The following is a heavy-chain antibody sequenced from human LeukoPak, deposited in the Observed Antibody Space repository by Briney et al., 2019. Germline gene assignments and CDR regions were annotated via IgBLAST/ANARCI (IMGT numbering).Heavy chain of an antibody. J-gene: IGHJ4*02. D-gene: IGHD3-10*01. CDR3: ARVALMVRGGLDY. CDR2: IYHSGST. Sequence: PSETLSLTCTVSGYSISSGYYWGWIRQPPGKGLEWIGSIYHSGSTYYNPSLKSRVTISVDTSKNQFSLKLSSVTAADTAVYYCARVALMVRGGLDYWGQGTLVTVSS. V-gene: IGHV4-38-2*02. CDR1: GYSISSGYY.